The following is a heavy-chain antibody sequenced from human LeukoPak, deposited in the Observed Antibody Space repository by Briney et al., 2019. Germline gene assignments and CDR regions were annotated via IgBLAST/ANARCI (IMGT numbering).Heavy chain of an antibody. CDR3: ARALTIFGVVNGMDV. D-gene: IGHD3-3*01. CDR2: ISYDGSNK. V-gene: IGHV3-30*03. Sequence: EGSLRLSCAASGFTFSSYGVHWVRQAPGKGLEWVAVISYDGSNKYYADSVKGRFTISRDNSKNTLYLQMNSLRAEDTAVYYCARALTIFGVVNGMDVWGQGTTVTVSS. CDR1: GFTFSSYG. J-gene: IGHJ6*02.